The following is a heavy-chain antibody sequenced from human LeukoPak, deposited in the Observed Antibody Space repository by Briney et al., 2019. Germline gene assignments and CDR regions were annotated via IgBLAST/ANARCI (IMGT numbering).Heavy chain of an antibody. D-gene: IGHD2/OR15-2a*01. CDR3: ARDFYGVDY. J-gene: IGHJ4*02. CDR1: GFTFSTSA. V-gene: IGHV3-30-3*01. Sequence: GGSLRLSCVGSGFTFSTSAMSWVRQAPGKGLEWVAVISYDGSDKNYADSVKGRFTISRDDSKNTLYLHMNSLGADDTAVYYCARDFYGVDYWGQGTLVTVSS. CDR2: ISYDGSDK.